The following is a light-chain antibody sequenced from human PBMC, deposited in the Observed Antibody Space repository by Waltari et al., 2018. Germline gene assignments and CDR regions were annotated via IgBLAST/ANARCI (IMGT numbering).Light chain of an antibody. CDR2: SAS. CDR3: QQSYSATFT. CDR1: QSIDRY. J-gene: IGKJ3*01. Sequence: EIQMTQSPSSLSVSVGDRVPITCRASQSIDRYLNWYQQKEGRAPNLLIYSASNLQSGVPSRFSGSGSGTDFTLTISSLQHEDFATYYCQQSYSATFTFGPGTKVDI. V-gene: IGKV1-39*01.